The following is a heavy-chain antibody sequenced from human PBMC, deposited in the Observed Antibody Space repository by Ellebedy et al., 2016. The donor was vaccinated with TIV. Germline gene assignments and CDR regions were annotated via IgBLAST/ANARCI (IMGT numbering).Heavy chain of an antibody. Sequence: SETLSLXCTVSGVSVSSGSLYWSWIRQPAGKGLEWIGRIYSSGNLNYNPTLESRLTMSLDSSKNQLSLNLSSMTAADTAVYYCAREGGYYYMDVWGKGTTVTVSS. CDR1: GVSVSSGSLY. D-gene: IGHD3-16*01. CDR2: IYSSGNL. V-gene: IGHV4-61*02. CDR3: AREGGYYYMDV. J-gene: IGHJ6*03.